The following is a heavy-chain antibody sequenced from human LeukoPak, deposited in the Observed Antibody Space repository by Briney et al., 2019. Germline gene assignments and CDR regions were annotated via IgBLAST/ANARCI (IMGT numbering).Heavy chain of an antibody. D-gene: IGHD4-11*01. CDR2: ISGDGSST. CDR3: VRDRETTVTTLDF. CDR1: GFIFSSYW. J-gene: IGHJ4*02. Sequence: PGGSLRLSCAASGFIFSSYWMHWVRQVPGKRLVWVSRISGDGSSTTYADSVKGRFTISRDNAKNTLYLQMSRLRAEDMAVYYCVRDRETTVTTLDFWGQGTVVTVSS. V-gene: IGHV3-74*03.